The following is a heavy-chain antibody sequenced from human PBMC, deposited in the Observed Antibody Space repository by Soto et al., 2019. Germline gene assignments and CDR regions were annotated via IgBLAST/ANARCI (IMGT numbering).Heavy chain of an antibody. CDR3: AKDATAVNGVWDPFDM. V-gene: IGHV3-23*01. Sequence: EVQLLESGGGVVQPGGSLRLSCVGSGFPFSAYAMSWVRQAPGKGLQWVSGVGGSDSDKHYADSVRGRFIVSRDNSKNTLYLQMNSLRADDTAVYYCAKDATAVNGVWDPFDMWGQGTEVTVSS. CDR1: GFPFSAYA. J-gene: IGHJ3*02. CDR2: VGGSDSDK. D-gene: IGHD2-8*01.